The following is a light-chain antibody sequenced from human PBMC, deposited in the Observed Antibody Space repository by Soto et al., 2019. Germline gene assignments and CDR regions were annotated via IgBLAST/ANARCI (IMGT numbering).Light chain of an antibody. CDR3: HQYGMAPQT. CDR2: EAS. J-gene: IGKJ1*01. Sequence: EIVLTQCPCALSLSPGESATLSCRASQSVSDTHVAWYQQRPGQAPRILSDEASRRDMVVPEMFSGSGSGTDFTLTISGLEPEDFAVYLCHQYGMAPQTFGQGTKVEIK. V-gene: IGKV3-20*01. CDR1: QSVSDTH.